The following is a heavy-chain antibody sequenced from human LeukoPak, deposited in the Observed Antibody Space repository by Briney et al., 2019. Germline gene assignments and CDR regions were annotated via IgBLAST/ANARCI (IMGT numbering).Heavy chain of an antibody. J-gene: IGHJ4*02. CDR2: IKSNPDGGTT. D-gene: IGHD2-15*01. V-gene: IGHV3-15*05. Sequence: GGSLRLSCVASGLTYRNAWMTWVRQAPGKGLEWVGRIKSNPDGGTTGFAASVKGRFFISRDDSKSTLSLQMNSLKIEDTAVYYCTTGGPHISGHPLDYWGQGIPVTVSS. CDR3: TTGGPHISGHPLDY. CDR1: GLTYRNAW.